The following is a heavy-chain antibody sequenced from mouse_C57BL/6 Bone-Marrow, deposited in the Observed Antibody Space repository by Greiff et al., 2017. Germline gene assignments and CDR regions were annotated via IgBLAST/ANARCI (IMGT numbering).Heavy chain of an antibody. CDR3: ASHYYGSGYPLGY. D-gene: IGHD1-1*01. V-gene: IGHV1-58*01. J-gene: IGHJ2*01. CDR2: IYIGNGYT. CDR1: GYTFTSYG. Sequence: DVKLQESGAELVRPGSSVKMSCKTSGYTFTSYGINWVKQRPGQGLEWIGYIYIGNGYTEYNEKFKGKATLTSDTSSSTAYMQLSSLTSEDSAIXFCASHYYGSGYPLGYWGQGTTLTVSS.